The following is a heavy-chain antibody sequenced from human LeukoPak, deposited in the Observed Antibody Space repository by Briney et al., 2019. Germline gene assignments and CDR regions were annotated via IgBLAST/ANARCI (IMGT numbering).Heavy chain of an antibody. CDR2: INPNSGGT. CDR3: ARPGERRYYYYGMDV. J-gene: IGHJ6*02. D-gene: IGHD1-1*01. CDR1: GYTFTGYY. V-gene: IGHV1-2*02. Sequence: ASVTVSCKASGYTFTGYYMHWVRQAPGQGLEWMGWINPNSGGTNYAQKFQGRVTMTRDTSISTAYMELSRLRSDDTAVYYCARPGERRYYYYGMDVWGQGTTVTVSS.